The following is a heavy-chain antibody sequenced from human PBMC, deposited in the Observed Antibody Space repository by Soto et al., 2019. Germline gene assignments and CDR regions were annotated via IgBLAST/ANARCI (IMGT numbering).Heavy chain of an antibody. Sequence: QVQLQESGPGLVKPSQTLSLTCTVSGGSISSGDYYWSWIRQPPGKSLEWIGYIYYSGSTYYNPSLKSRVTISVDTSKNQFSQKLSSVTAADTAVYYCARVWRTHDSSSFDYWGQGTLVTVSS. J-gene: IGHJ4*02. V-gene: IGHV4-30-4*01. D-gene: IGHD3-22*01. CDR3: ARVWRTHDSSSFDY. CDR1: GGSISSGDYY. CDR2: IYYSGST.